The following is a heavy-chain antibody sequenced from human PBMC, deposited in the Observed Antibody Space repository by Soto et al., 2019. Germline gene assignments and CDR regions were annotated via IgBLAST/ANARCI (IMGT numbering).Heavy chain of an antibody. Sequence: EVQVLESEGGLVQPGGSLRLSCAATGFTFSDFAMSWVRQAPGKGLEWVSRIYGGGNGPHYADSVKGRVTISRDNSKNTLYLQMNSLRAEDTAVYYCAKMEGMDPWAYSFDYWGQRTLVTVSS. CDR1: GFTFSDFA. D-gene: IGHD2-2*03. CDR3: AKMEGMDPWAYSFDY. V-gene: IGHV3-23*01. CDR2: IYGGGNGP. J-gene: IGHJ4*02.